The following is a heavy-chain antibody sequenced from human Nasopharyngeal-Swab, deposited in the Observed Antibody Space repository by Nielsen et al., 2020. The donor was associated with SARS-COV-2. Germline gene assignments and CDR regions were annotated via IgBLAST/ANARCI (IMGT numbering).Heavy chain of an antibody. CDR2: ISIDGDKT. V-gene: IGHV3-23*01. Sequence: GGSLRLSCAVSGFTFSGAAMSWVRKAPGQGLEYVPGISIDGDKTYYADSVKGRFTISRDNSRNTVYLQMNGLRADDTAVYYCAKEEVPNDYWGQGTRVTVSS. CDR3: AKEEVPNDY. J-gene: IGHJ4*02. CDR1: GFTFSGAA.